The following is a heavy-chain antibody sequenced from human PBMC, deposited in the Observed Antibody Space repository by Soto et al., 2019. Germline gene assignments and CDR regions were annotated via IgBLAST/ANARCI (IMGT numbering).Heavy chain of an antibody. CDR2: ISAYNGNT. D-gene: IGHD2-2*01. CDR3: ARVRGIPADADY. CDR1: GYTFTTSG. Sequence: QVQLVQSGAEVRKPGASVKVSCKASGYTFTTSGISWVRQAPGQGLEWMAMISAYNGNTNYAQKFQGRVTLTTDTPTSTAYMELRRLKSDDTATYYCARVRGIPADADYWGQGSLVTVSS. V-gene: IGHV1-18*01. J-gene: IGHJ4*02.